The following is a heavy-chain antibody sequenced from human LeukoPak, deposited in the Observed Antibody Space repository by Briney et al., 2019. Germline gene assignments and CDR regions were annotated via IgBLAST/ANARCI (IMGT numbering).Heavy chain of an antibody. V-gene: IGHV4-39*01. Sequence: SETLSLAWTVSGGSLSSRPYYWGWLRQPPGKGLEWIGSIYYTGSTYYNPSLKSRVTISVDTSKTQFSLKLSSVTAADTAVYYCARRVVSFDYWGQGTLVSVSS. CDR2: IYYTGST. CDR1: GGSLSSRPYY. J-gene: IGHJ4*02. CDR3: ARRVVSFDY. D-gene: IGHD2-21*01.